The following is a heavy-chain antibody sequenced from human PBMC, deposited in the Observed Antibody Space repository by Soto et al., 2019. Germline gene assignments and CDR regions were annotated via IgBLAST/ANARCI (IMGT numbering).Heavy chain of an antibody. D-gene: IGHD2-21*02. Sequence: SETLSLTCAVTGDSINNRIYYWGWIRQPPGKGLEWIGSIYYSGSTYNNPSLKSRVSMSVDTSKNQFSLKLRSVTAADTARYYCARQRTSVVTQAYFDSWGQGSLVTVS. CDR3: ARQRTSVVTQAYFDS. J-gene: IGHJ4*02. V-gene: IGHV4-39*01. CDR2: IYYSGST. CDR1: GDSINNRIYY.